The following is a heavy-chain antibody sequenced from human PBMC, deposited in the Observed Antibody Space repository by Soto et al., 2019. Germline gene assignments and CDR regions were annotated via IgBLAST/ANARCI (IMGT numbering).Heavy chain of an antibody. V-gene: IGHV3-9*01. Sequence: EVQLVESGGGLVQPGRSLRLSCAASGFTFDDYAMHWVRQAPGKGLEWVSGISWNSGSIGYADSVKGRFTISRDNAKNSLYLQMNSLRAEDTALYYGAKVQSSFHRVWYFALWGRGTLVTVSS. D-gene: IGHD6-19*01. CDR3: AKVQSSFHRVWYFAL. CDR2: ISWNSGSI. CDR1: GFTFDDYA. J-gene: IGHJ2*01.